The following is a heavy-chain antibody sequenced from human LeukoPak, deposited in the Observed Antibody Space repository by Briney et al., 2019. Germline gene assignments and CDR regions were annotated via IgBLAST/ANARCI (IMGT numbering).Heavy chain of an antibody. CDR3: AKPYDSSGYFDR. V-gene: IGHV3-23*01. D-gene: IGHD3-22*01. J-gene: IGHJ5*02. CDR1: GFTFSSYA. CDR2: ISGRGDST. Sequence: GRSLRLSCAASGFTFSSYAMSWVRQAPGKGLEWVSAISGRGDSTYYADSVKGRFTISRDNSKSTLYLQMNSLRAEDTAVYYCAKPYDSSGYFDRWGQGTLVTVSS.